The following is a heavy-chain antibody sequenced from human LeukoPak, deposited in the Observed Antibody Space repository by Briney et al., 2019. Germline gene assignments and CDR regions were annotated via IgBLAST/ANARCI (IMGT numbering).Heavy chain of an antibody. V-gene: IGHV3-74*01. J-gene: IGHJ1*01. CDR3: ARAPSEIGGYYPEYFRH. Sequence: GGSLRLSCAASGFTFSTYWMHWVRHAPGKGLVWVSRIKSDGSTNYADSVKGRFTISRDNAKNTVSLQMNSLRAEDTGVYYCARAPSEIGGYYPEYFRHWGQGTLVTVSS. D-gene: IGHD3-22*01. CDR2: IKSDGST. CDR1: GFTFSTYW.